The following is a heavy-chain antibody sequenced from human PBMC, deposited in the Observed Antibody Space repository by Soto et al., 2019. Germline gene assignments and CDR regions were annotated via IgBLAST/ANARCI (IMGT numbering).Heavy chain of an antibody. CDR3: ARNAPVYYLGSGASAKDYYYYGMDV. Sequence: QVQLQQWGAGLLKPSETLSLTCAVYGGSFSGYYWTWIRQPPGTGLEWIGEVNHSGSTKYNPSLKSRVTILRDASKNQFSLRLTSVTAADTAVYYCARNAPVYYLGSGASAKDYYYYGMDVWGRGTTVTV. J-gene: IGHJ6*02. D-gene: IGHD3-10*01. V-gene: IGHV4-34*01. CDR1: GGSFSGYY. CDR2: VNHSGST.